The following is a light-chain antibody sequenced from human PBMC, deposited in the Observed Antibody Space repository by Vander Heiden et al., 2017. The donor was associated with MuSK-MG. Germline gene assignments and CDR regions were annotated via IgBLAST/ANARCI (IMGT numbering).Light chain of an antibody. CDR2: KIF. V-gene: IGKV2-24*01. CDR1: QSLLHNDGNTY. J-gene: IGKJ3*01. CDR3: RQSKQFPFT. Sequence: DIVLTQTPPSSPVTLGQPASISCRSSQSLLHNDGNTYLSWLHQKPGQPPRLLIYKIFNRFSGVPDRFRGSGAGTDFTLKISRVEAEDVGVYYCRQSKQFPFTFGHGTKVDIK.